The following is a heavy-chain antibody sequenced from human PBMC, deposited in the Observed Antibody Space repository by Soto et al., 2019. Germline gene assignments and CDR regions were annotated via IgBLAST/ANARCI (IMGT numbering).Heavy chain of an antibody. CDR1: NASISSRKW. CDR3: ASKFGELLADAFDI. J-gene: IGHJ3*02. CDR2: IYHSGSI. Sequence: SETLSLTCTVSNASISSRKWWTWVRQTPGKGLEWIGEIYHSGSINHNPSLKSRATMSLDKSKNQFSLKMTSVTAADTAVYYCASKFGELLADAFDIWGQGTVVTVSS. V-gene: IGHV4-4*02. D-gene: IGHD3-10*01.